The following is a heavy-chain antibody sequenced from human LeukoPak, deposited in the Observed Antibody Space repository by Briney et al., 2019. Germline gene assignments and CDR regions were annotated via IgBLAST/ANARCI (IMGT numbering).Heavy chain of an antibody. CDR3: ARDRKWELPLDY. Sequence: GGSLRLSCAASGFTFSDYYMSWIRQAPGKGPEWVSYISSSGSTIYYADSVKGRFTISRDNAKNSLYLQMNSLRAEDTAVYYCARDRKWELPLDYWGQGTLVTVSS. D-gene: IGHD1-26*01. J-gene: IGHJ4*02. CDR2: ISSSGSTI. V-gene: IGHV3-11*01. CDR1: GFTFSDYY.